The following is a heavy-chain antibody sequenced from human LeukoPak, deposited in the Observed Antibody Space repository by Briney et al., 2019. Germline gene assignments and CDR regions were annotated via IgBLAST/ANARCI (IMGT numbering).Heavy chain of an antibody. CDR3: AGDRGAAAADY. J-gene: IGHJ4*02. V-gene: IGHV3-23*01. CDR2: ISGSGAGT. D-gene: IGHD6-13*01. CDR1: GFTFSSYA. Sequence: GGSLRLSCAASGFTFSSYAMSWVRQAPGKGLEWVSGISGSGAGTYYADSVKGRFTISRDNSKNTLSLQMNSLRAEDTAVYYCAGDRGAAAADYWGQGTLVTVSS.